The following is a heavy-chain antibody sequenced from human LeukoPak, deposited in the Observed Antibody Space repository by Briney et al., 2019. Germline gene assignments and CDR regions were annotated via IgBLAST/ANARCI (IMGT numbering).Heavy chain of an antibody. Sequence: PGGSLRLPCAASRFTFSSYSMNWVRQAPGKGLEWVSYISSSSSTIYYADSVKGRFTISRDNAKNSLYLQMNSLRAEDTAVYYCARSGEAGTFDYWGQGTLVTVST. V-gene: IGHV3-48*01. J-gene: IGHJ4*02. CDR2: ISSSSSTI. CDR1: RFTFSSYS. CDR3: ARSGEAGTFDY. D-gene: IGHD6-13*01.